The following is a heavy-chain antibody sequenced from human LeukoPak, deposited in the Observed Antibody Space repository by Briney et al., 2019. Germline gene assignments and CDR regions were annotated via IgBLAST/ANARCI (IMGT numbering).Heavy chain of an antibody. J-gene: IGHJ6*02. Sequence: ASVKVSCKASGYMFTGYYMHWVRQAPGQGLEWMGWINPNSGGTNYAQKFQGRVTMTRDTSISTAYMELSRLRSDDTAVYYCARGEGSASVAVFYYYYYGMDVWGQGTTVTVSS. V-gene: IGHV1-2*02. CDR2: INPNSGGT. D-gene: IGHD6-19*01. CDR1: GYMFTGYY. CDR3: ARGEGSASVAVFYYYYYGMDV.